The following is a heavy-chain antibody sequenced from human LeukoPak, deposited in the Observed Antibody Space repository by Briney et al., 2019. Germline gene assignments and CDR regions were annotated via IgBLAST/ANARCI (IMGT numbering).Heavy chain of an antibody. D-gene: IGHD3-10*01. Sequence: ASVKVSCKASGYTFTDYYLHWVRQAPGQGPEWMGWINPNSGGTKYAQKFQGRVTMTSDTSTSTVYMELRSLRSEDTAVYYCARDANYGEFPDYWGQGTLVTVSS. CDR2: INPNSGGT. V-gene: IGHV1-2*02. J-gene: IGHJ4*02. CDR1: GYTFTDYY. CDR3: ARDANYGEFPDY.